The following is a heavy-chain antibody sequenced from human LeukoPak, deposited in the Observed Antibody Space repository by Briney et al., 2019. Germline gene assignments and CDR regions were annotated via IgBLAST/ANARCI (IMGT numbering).Heavy chain of an antibody. CDR3: ARANNSSRHN. CDR2: IKPDGSAQ. J-gene: IGHJ4*02. D-gene: IGHD6-13*01. CDR1: GFTFSSNW. Sequence: GGSLRLSCATSGFTFSSNWMSWVRHVPGRGLDWVANIKPDGSAQYYAASVKGRFTVSRDNAKNSVYLQMNSLRVEDTAAYYCARANNSSRHNWGQGTLVTVSA. V-gene: IGHV3-7*01.